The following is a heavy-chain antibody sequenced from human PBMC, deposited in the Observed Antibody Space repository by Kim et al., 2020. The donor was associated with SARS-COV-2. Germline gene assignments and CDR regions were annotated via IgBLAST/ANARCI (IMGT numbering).Heavy chain of an antibody. CDR1: GGSISSSSYY. J-gene: IGHJ4*02. V-gene: IGHV4-39*01. CDR2: IYYSGST. D-gene: IGHD3-22*01. Sequence: SEALSLTCTVSGGSISSSSYYWGWIRQPPGNGLEWIGSIYYSGSTYYNPSLKSRVTISVDTSKNQFSLKLSSVTAADTAVYYCARQDYDRSGNPDYWGQGTLVTVSS. CDR3: ARQDYDRSGNPDY.